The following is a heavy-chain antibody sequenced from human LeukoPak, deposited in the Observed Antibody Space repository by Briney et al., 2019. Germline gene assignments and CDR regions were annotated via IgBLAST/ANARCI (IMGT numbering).Heavy chain of an antibody. V-gene: IGHV1-2*02. D-gene: IGHD5-18*01. J-gene: IGHJ4*02. CDR3: ARVVGQGTAMPSRDFFDY. Sequence: APVKVSCTASGYTFIGYYMHWVRQAPGQGLEWVGWINPNSAVTISARKFRGRVTLPRDTSISTAYMELRSLRPDDTAVYYCARVVGQGTAMPSRDFFDYWGQGTLVTV. CDR2: INPNSAVT. CDR1: GYTFIGYY.